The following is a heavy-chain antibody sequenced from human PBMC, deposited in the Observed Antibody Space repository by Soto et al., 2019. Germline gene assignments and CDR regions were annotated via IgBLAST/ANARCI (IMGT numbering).Heavy chain of an antibody. V-gene: IGHV1-69*13. CDR3: ARDPQYSSGWYYFDY. Sequence: SVKVSCKASGGTFSSYAISWVRQAPGQGLEWMGGIIPIFGTANYAQKFQGRVTITADESTSTAYMELSSLRSEDTAVYYCARDPQYSSGWYYFDYWGQGTLVTVSS. CDR2: IIPIFGTA. J-gene: IGHJ4*02. D-gene: IGHD6-19*01. CDR1: GGTFSSYA.